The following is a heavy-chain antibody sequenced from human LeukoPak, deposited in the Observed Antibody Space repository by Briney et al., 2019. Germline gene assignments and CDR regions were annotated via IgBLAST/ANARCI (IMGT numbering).Heavy chain of an antibody. D-gene: IGHD2-2*01. Sequence: SETLSLTCTVSGGSISSSNYYWVWIRQPPGKGLEWIGSIYYSGRTYYNPSLKRRVTISVDTSKTQFPLKLNSVTAADTALYYCARHKGQCSSTSCNWFDPWGQGTMVTVSS. J-gene: IGHJ5*02. V-gene: IGHV4-39*01. CDR1: GGSISSSNYY. CDR3: ARHKGQCSSTSCNWFDP. CDR2: IYYSGRT.